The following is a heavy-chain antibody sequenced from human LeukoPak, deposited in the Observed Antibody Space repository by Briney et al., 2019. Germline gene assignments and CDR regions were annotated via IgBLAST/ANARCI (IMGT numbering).Heavy chain of an antibody. CDR1: GFTFSSYG. Sequence: GGSLRLSCAASGFTFSSYGMSWVRQAPGKGLEWVSAISGSGGSTYYADSVKGRFTISRDNSKNSLYLQMNSLRAEDTAVYYCARVKTPKGYSYGYYDAFDIWGQGTMVTVSS. D-gene: IGHD5-18*01. CDR2: ISGSGGST. J-gene: IGHJ3*02. V-gene: IGHV3-23*01. CDR3: ARVKTPKGYSYGYYDAFDI.